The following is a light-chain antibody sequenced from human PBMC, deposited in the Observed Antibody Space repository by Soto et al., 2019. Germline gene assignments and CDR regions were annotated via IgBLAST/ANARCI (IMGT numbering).Light chain of an antibody. Sequence: DIQMTQSPSTLSASVGDRVTSTCRASESISNFLAWYQQKPGKAPNLLIYKASSLESGVPSRFSGSGSGTEFTLTISSLQPDDFATYYCQPYNSYSRTFGQGTKVDI. CDR1: ESISNF. CDR3: QPYNSYSRT. V-gene: IGKV1-5*03. J-gene: IGKJ1*01. CDR2: KAS.